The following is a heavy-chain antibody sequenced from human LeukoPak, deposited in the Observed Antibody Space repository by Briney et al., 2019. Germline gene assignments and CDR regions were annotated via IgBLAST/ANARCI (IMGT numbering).Heavy chain of an antibody. CDR3: ARHIGPRIAESGTLWFDP. CDR1: GDSISSYY. Sequence: SETLSLTCTVSGDSISSYYWSWIRQPPGKGLEWIGYIYCSGSTNYNPSLKSRVTISVDMSNNQFSLKLSSVTAADTAVYYCARHIGPRIAESGTLWFDPWGQGTLVTVSS. V-gene: IGHV4-59*08. D-gene: IGHD6-19*01. CDR2: IYCSGST. J-gene: IGHJ5*02.